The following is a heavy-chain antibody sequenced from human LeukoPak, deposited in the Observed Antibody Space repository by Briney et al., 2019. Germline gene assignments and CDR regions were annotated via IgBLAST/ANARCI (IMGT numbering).Heavy chain of an antibody. Sequence: SETLSLTCAVSGGSISSSNWWSWVRQPPGKGLEWIGEIYHSGSTNYNPSLKSRVTISVDKSKNQFSLKLSSVTAADTAVYYCARGNSSSWYPLTGSYYYGMDVWGQGTTVTVSS. V-gene: IGHV4-4*02. D-gene: IGHD6-13*01. J-gene: IGHJ6*02. CDR3: ARGNSSSWYPLTGSYYYGMDV. CDR2: IYHSGST. CDR1: GGSISSSNW.